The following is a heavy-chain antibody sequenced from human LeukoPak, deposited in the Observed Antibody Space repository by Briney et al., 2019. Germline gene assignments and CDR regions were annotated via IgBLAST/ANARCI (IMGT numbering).Heavy chain of an antibody. CDR2: IIPIFGTA. CDR3: ARVSGRFLEWPYYFDY. Sequence: SVKVSCKASGGTFSSYAISWVRQAPGQGLEWMGGIIPIFGTANYAQKFQGRVTITADESTSTAYMELSSLRSEDTAVYYCARVSGRFLEWPYYFDYWGQGTLVTVSS. J-gene: IGHJ4*02. V-gene: IGHV1-69*13. D-gene: IGHD3-3*01. CDR1: GGTFSSYA.